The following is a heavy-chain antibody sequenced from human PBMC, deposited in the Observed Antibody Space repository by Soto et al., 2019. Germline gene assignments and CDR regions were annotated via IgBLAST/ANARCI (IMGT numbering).Heavy chain of an antibody. CDR1: GDSVSSNSAV. Sequence: SQTLSLTCVISGDSVSSNSAVWNWIRQSPSRGLEWLGRTYYRSKWYNDYAVSVKSRITINPDTSKNQFSLQLNSVTPEDTAVYYCARGIRYSSSWYYNWFDPWGQGTLVTVSS. J-gene: IGHJ5*02. D-gene: IGHD6-13*01. CDR3: ARGIRYSSSWYYNWFDP. V-gene: IGHV6-1*01. CDR2: TYYRSKWYN.